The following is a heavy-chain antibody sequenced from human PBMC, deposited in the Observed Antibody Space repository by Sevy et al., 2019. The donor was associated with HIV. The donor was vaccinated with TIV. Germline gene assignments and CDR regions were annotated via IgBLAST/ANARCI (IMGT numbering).Heavy chain of an antibody. Sequence: GGSLRLSCTASGFTLSTYAMHWVRQAPGKGLEWVALISNDGNNKYYAYSVKGRFTISRDSSKNTQYLQMNSLRAEDTAVYYCASMIPGYQYAMDVWGQGTTVTVSS. V-gene: IGHV3-30-3*01. CDR1: GFTLSTYA. CDR2: ISNDGNNK. D-gene: IGHD3-16*01. J-gene: IGHJ6*02. CDR3: ASMIPGYQYAMDV.